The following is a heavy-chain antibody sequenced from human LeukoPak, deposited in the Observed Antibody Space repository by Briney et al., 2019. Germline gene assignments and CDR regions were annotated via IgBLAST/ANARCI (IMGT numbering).Heavy chain of an antibody. V-gene: IGHV2-5*02. CDR1: GFSFSTSGVG. CDR3: AHSLRWGIEAAAEYFDL. CDR2: IYWDDDK. J-gene: IGHJ2*01. Sequence: SGPTLVNPTQTLTLTCTFSGFSFSTSGVGLGWVRQPPGKALEWLALIYWDDDKRYSPSLKSRLTITKDTSKNQVVLTMTNMDPVDTATYYCAHSLRWGIEAAAEYFDLWGRGTLVTVSS. D-gene: IGHD6-13*01.